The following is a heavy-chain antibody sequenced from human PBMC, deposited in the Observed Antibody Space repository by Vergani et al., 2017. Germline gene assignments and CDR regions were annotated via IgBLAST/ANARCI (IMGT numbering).Heavy chain of an antibody. J-gene: IGHJ3*02. CDR1: GFTFSGYS. D-gene: IGHD1-26*01. Sequence: EVQLVESGGGLVKPGGSLRLSCAASGFTFSGYSMNWVRQAPGKGLGWVSFISSSSSYIYYADSVKGRFTISRDNAKNSLYLQMNSLRAEDTAVYYCARAEWELNDAFDIWGQGTMVTVSS. CDR3: ARAEWELNDAFDI. V-gene: IGHV3-21*01. CDR2: ISSSSSYI.